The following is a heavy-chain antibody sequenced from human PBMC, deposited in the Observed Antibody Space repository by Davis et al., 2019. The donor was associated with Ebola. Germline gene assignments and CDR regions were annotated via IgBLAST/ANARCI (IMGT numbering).Heavy chain of an antibody. J-gene: IGHJ3*02. CDR2: ISGDGYST. D-gene: IGHD1-26*01. Sequence: PGGSLRLSCAASGFTFDDYAMHWVRQAPGKGLEWVSLISGDGYSTYYADSVKGRFTISRDDAKNSLYLQMNSLRDEDTAVYYCARDDELLDPPEAFDIWGQGTMVTVSS. V-gene: IGHV3-43*02. CDR1: GFTFDDYA. CDR3: ARDDELLDPPEAFDI.